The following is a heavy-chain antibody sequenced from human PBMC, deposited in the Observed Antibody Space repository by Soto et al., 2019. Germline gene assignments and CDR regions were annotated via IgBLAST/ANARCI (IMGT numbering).Heavy chain of an antibody. CDR2: ISHTGDT. CDR3: STKAGLR. V-gene: IGHV4-34*01. CDR1: GGSLRTYY. Sequence: SETLSLTCAVYGGSLRTYYWTWIRQLPGRALEWIGEISHTGDTTYNPSLKDRVAMSVDTSRNQFSLKLRSMRAADTAMYYCSTKAGLRWGQGTLVTVSS. J-gene: IGHJ4*02.